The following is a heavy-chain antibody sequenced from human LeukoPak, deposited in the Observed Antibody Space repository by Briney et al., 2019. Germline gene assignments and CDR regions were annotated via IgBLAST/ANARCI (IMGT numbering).Heavy chain of an antibody. CDR1: GGSISSTTYY. J-gene: IGHJ3*02. CDR2: MTYIGST. V-gene: IGHV4-39*01. CDR3: ARHRRHYDILTGYYAGHFDI. D-gene: IGHD3-9*01. Sequence: SETLSLTCSVSGGSISSTTYYWGWIRQPPGKGLEWIGSMTYIGSTYYNPSLKSRVTISVHMSKNHFSLKLSSVTAADTAVYYCARHRRHYDILTGYYAGHFDIWGQGTMVTVSS.